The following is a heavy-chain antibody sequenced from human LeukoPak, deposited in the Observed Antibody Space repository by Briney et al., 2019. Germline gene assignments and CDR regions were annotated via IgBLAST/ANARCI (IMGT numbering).Heavy chain of an antibody. J-gene: IGHJ5*02. CDR3: ARLIPPDGDYSFWFDP. CDR1: GYTFTGYY. V-gene: IGHV1-2*02. Sequence: GASVKVSCKASGYTFTGYYMHWVRQAPGQGLEWMGWINPNSGGTNYAQKFQGRVTMTRDTSISTAYMELSRLRSDDTAVYHCARLIPPDGDYSFWFDPWGQGTLVTVSS. CDR2: INPNSGGT. D-gene: IGHD4-17*01.